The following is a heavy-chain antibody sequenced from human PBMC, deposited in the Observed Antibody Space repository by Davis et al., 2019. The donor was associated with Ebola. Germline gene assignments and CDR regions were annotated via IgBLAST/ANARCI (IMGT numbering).Heavy chain of an antibody. CDR1: GYTFTSYG. D-gene: IGHD3-9*01. CDR3: ARAPNYDVLTGTSSYYFDY. CDR2: ISGFNTNT. J-gene: IGHJ4*02. V-gene: IGHV1-18*04. Sequence: ASVKVSCMSSGYTFTSYGLVWVRQAPGLGLEWMGWISGFNTNTNFAQEFQGRVTVSKDTSTNTAYMDLRSLTSDDTAIYYCARAPNYDVLTGTSSYYFDYWGQGTLVTVSS.